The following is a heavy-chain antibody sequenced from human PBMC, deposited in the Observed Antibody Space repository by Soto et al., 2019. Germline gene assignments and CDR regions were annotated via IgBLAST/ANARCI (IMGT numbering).Heavy chain of an antibody. Sequence: PSETLSLTCAVYGGSFSGYYWSWIRQPPGKGLEWIGEINHSGSTNYNPSLKSRVTISVDTSKNQFSLKLSSVTAADTAVYYCAESARAGGWFDPWGHGTLVPVSS. V-gene: IGHV4-34*01. D-gene: IGHD3-10*01. CDR1: GGSFSGYY. J-gene: IGHJ5*02. CDR2: INHSGST. CDR3: AESARAGGWFDP.